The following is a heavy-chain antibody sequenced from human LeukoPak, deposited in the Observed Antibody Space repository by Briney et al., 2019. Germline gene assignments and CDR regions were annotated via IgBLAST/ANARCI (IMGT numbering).Heavy chain of an antibody. D-gene: IGHD3-10*01. Sequence: PSETLSLTCTVSGGSMSGYYWSWIRQPPGKGLEWIGYIYHSGNTKYNPSLKSRVTISVDTSKNQFSLKLSSVSAADTAMYYCARVRYYGSGLSSYFDYWGQGKLVTVSS. CDR1: GGSMSGYY. CDR2: IYHSGNT. CDR3: ARVRYYGSGLSSYFDY. V-gene: IGHV4-59*01. J-gene: IGHJ4*02.